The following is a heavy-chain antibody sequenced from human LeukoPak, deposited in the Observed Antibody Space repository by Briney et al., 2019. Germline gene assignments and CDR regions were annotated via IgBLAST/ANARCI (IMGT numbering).Heavy chain of an antibody. V-gene: IGHV4-34*01. J-gene: IGHJ4*02. CDR3: ARGDGSSSPYFDY. D-gene: IGHD6-6*01. Sequence: SETLSLTCAVYGGSFSGYYWSWIRQAPGKELEWIGEINHSGSTNYNPSHKSRVTISVDTSKNQFSLKLSSVTAADTAVYYCARGDGSSSPYFDYWGQGTLVTVSS. CDR1: GGSFSGYY. CDR2: INHSGST.